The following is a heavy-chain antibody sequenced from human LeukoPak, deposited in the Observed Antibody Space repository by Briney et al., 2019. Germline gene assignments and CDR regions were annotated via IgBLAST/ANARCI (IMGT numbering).Heavy chain of an antibody. CDR1: GYSFTSYW. CDR3: AKRSIGRASPDWYFDL. CDR2: IYPGDSDT. D-gene: IGHD1-26*01. V-gene: IGHV5-51*01. J-gene: IGHJ2*01. Sequence: GESLKISCKGSGYSFTSYWIGWVRQMPAKGLEWMGIIYPGDSDTRYSPSFQGQVTISADKSISTAYLQWSSLKASDTAMYYCAKRSIGRASPDWYFDLWGGATLVIVSS.